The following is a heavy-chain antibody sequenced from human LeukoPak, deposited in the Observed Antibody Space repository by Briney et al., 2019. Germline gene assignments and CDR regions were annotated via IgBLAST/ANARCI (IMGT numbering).Heavy chain of an antibody. D-gene: IGHD3-3*01. V-gene: IGHV5-51*01. CDR2: IYPGDSDT. CDR1: GYSFTSYW. J-gene: IGHJ4*02. Sequence: GESLKISCKGSGYSFTSYWIGWVRQMPGKGLEWMGIIYPGDSDTRYSPSFQGQVTISADKSINTAYLQWSSLKASDTAMYYCARSLWSAVADFDYWGQGTLVTVSS. CDR3: ARSLWSAVADFDY.